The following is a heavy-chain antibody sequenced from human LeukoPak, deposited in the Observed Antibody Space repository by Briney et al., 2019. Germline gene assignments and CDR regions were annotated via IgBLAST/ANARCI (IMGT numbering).Heavy chain of an antibody. CDR2: IYSGGST. J-gene: IGHJ4*02. CDR3: ARDRRGGYNQHYGFGY. Sequence: GGSLRLSCAASGFTVSSNYMSWVRQAPGKGLEWVSVIYSGGSTYYADSVKGRFTISRDNSKNTLYLQMNSLRAEDTAVYYCARDRRGGYNQHYGFGYWGQGTLVTVSS. CDR1: GFTVSSNY. V-gene: IGHV3-66*01. D-gene: IGHD5-24*01.